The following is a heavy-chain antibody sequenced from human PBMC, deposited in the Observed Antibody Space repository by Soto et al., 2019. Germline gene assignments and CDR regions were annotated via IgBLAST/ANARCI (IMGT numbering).Heavy chain of an antibody. CDR1: GGSISSSSYY. J-gene: IGHJ6*03. V-gene: IGHV4-39*01. Sequence: SETLSLTCTVSGGSISSSSYYWGWIRQPPGKGLEWIGSIYYSGSTYYNLSLKSRVTISVDTSKNQFSLKLSSVTAADTAVYYCARTTVTRGYYYYYMDVWGKGTTVTVSS. D-gene: IGHD4-17*01. CDR3: ARTTVTRGYYYYYMDV. CDR2: IYYSGST.